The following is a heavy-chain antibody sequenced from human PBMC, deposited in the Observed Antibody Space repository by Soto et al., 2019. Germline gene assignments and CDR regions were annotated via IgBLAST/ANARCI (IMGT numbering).Heavy chain of an antibody. J-gene: IGHJ4*02. CDR2: IYSGGST. D-gene: IGHD6-13*01. Sequence: EVQLVETGGGLIQPGGSLRLSCAASGFTVSSNSMSWVRQAPGKGLEWVSVIYSGGSTYYADSVKGRFTISRDNSKNTLYLQMNSLRAEDTAVYYCARESSKGSSWPDYYFDYWGQGTLVTVSS. CDR1: GFTVSSNS. V-gene: IGHV3-53*02. CDR3: ARESSKGSSWPDYYFDY.